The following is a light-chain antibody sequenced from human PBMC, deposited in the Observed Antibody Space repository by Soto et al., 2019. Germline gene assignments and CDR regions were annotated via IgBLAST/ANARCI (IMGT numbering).Light chain of an antibody. V-gene: IGKV3-20*01. J-gene: IGKJ1*01. CDR2: GAS. CDR3: QQYGTSPET. CDR1: QTVSSNF. Sequence: EMVLTQSPDTLSLSPGERAILSCRASQTVSSNFLAWYQQRPGQAPRLLIYGASSRATGIPDRFSGSGSGTDFTLTISRLEPEDLAVYYCQQYGTSPETFGQGTKVEIK.